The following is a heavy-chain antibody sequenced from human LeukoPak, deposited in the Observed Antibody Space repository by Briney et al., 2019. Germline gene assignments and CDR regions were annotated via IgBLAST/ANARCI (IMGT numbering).Heavy chain of an antibody. CDR2: ISGSGGSA. J-gene: IGHJ6*03. CDR3: AKEEYQLLYYYYDYYMDV. V-gene: IGHV3-23*01. D-gene: IGHD2-2*02. Sequence: PGGSLRLSCAASGFTFSSYAMSWVRQAPGKGLEWVSAISGSGGSAYYADSVKGRFTISRDNSKNTLYLQMNSLRAEDTAVYYCAKEEYQLLYYYYDYYMDVWGKGTTVTVSS. CDR1: GFTFSSYA.